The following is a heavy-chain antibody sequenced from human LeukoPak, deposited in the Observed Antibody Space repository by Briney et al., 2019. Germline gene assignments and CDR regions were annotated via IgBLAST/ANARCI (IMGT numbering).Heavy chain of an antibody. D-gene: IGHD4-17*01. CDR1: GFTFNSYG. J-gene: IGHJ4*02. CDR3: ARARTTRGFDY. Sequence: TGGSLRLSCAASGFTFNSYGIHWVRQAPGKGLEWVAFMWYDGSNKYYADSVKGRFTISRDNSKNTLYLQMNSLRAEDTAVYYCARARTTRGFDYWGQGTLVTVSS. CDR2: MWYDGSNK. V-gene: IGHV3-33*01.